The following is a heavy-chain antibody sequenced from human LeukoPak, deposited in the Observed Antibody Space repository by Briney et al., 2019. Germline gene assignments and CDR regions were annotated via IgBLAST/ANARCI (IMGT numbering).Heavy chain of an antibody. V-gene: IGHV3-11*04. CDR3: VRGGLLVAMGAFDL. J-gene: IGHJ3*01. D-gene: IGHD2-21*01. CDR2: ISSLGSNI. CDR1: GFTFSDYY. Sequence: GGSLRLSCAASGFTFSDYYMSWFRLAPGKGLEWVSYISSLGSNIYYVESVKGRFTISRDNAENSVHLQMNSLSAEDTAVYYCVRGGLLVAMGAFDLWGQGTRVTVSS.